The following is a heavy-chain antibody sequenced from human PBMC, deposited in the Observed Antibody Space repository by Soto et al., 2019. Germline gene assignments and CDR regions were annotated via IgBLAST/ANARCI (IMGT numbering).Heavy chain of an antibody. Sequence: VEMVQSGAEVKKPGASVRVSCKASGYTFTDYFIHWVRQAPGQGLEWMGWINPNSGGTNYAQKFQGRVTMTRDTSLTTVYLDLSPLRSDDTATYYCARDTKIPANAIHDGRWGQGTLVTVSS. J-gene: IGHJ4*02. CDR1: GYTFTDYF. V-gene: IGHV1-2*02. CDR3: ARDTKIPANAIHDGR. CDR2: INPNSGGT. D-gene: IGHD2-2*01.